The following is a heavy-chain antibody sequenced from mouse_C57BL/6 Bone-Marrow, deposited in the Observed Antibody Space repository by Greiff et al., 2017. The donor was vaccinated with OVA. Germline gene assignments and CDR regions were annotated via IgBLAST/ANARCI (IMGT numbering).Heavy chain of an antibody. Sequence: EVKVVESGPELVKPGASVKIPCKASGYTFTDYNMDWVKQSHGKSLEWIGDINPNNGGTIYNQKFKGKATLTVDKSSSTAYMELRSLTSEDTAVYYCARGYDGYYVRFAYWGQGTLVTVSA. CDR3: ARGYDGYYVRFAY. V-gene: IGHV1-18*01. CDR1: GYTFTDYN. D-gene: IGHD2-3*01. J-gene: IGHJ3*01. CDR2: INPNNGGT.